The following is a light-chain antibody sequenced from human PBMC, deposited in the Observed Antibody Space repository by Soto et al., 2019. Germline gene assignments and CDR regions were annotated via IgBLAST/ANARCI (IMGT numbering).Light chain of an antibody. CDR1: SSDVGAYDH. J-gene: IGLJ1*01. Sequence: QPVLTQPRSVSGSPGQSVTISCTGTSSDVGAYDHVSWYQQHPGKAPKLMIHDVNQRPSGVPDRLSGSKSGNTASLTISGLQAEDEADYYCCSFAAMSGYVFGTGTKLTVL. CDR2: DVN. CDR3: CSFAAMSGYV. V-gene: IGLV2-11*01.